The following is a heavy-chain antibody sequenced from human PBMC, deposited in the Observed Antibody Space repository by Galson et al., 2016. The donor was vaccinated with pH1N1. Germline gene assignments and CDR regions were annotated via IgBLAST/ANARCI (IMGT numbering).Heavy chain of an antibody. V-gene: IGHV3-49*04. J-gene: IGHJ4*02. D-gene: IGHD5-12*01. CDR1: GFTFGDYS. CDR2: ISSNSYGGTT. Sequence: SLRLSCAASGFTFGDYSLNWVRQAPGKGLEWVGFISSNSYGGTTGYAASVKDRFTISRDDSKSIAYLQMNSLKTEDTAVYYCSGSKWPLDYWGQGTLVTVSS. CDR3: SGSKWPLDY.